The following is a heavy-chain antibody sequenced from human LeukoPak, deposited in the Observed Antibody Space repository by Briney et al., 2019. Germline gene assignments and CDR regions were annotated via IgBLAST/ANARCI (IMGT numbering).Heavy chain of an antibody. Sequence: SETLSLTCTVSGGSITSYYWNWIRQPPGKGLEWIGEINHSGSTNYNPSLKSRVTISVDTSKNQFSLKLSSVTAADTAVYYCASLIEYSSSWPIDYWGQGTLVTVSS. V-gene: IGHV4-34*01. CDR3: ASLIEYSSSWPIDY. D-gene: IGHD6-13*01. CDR2: INHSGST. CDR1: GGSITSYY. J-gene: IGHJ4*02.